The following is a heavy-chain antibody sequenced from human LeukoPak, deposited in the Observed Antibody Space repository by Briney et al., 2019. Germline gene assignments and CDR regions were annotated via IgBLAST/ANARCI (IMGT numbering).Heavy chain of an antibody. CDR3: ARDVDYGDVKGSY. CDR2: IDTDGRTT. V-gene: IGHV3-74*01. Sequence: GGSLRLSCAASGFTFSNYWMHWVRQAPGKGLVWVSRIDTDGRTTSYADSVKGRFTISRDNAKNTLYLQLNSLRAEDTAVYYCARDVDYGDVKGSYWGQGTLVTVSS. J-gene: IGHJ4*02. D-gene: IGHD4-17*01. CDR1: GFTFSNYW.